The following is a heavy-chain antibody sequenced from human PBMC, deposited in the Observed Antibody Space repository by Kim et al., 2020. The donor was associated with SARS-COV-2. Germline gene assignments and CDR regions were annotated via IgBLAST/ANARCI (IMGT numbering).Heavy chain of an antibody. D-gene: IGHD4-4*01. J-gene: IGHJ5*02. CDR3: ARDTGYSTFDP. Sequence: TNTTPSLKSRATTSEDTSKNQFSLKLSSVTAADTAVYYCARDTGYSTFDPWGQGTLVTVSS. CDR2: T. V-gene: IGHV4-59*01.